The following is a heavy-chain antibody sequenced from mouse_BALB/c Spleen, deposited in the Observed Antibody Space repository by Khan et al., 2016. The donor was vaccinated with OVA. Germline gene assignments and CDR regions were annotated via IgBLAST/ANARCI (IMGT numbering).Heavy chain of an antibody. Sequence: EVQLQESGPSLVQPSQTLSLTCSVTGDSITTGYWNWIRKFPGNKLEYMGYIIYTGYTYYNPSFKSRISITRHTANNQYYLQLTSVTDEDTATYYCARSTYRYAFVYWGQETLVTVSA. D-gene: IGHD2-14*01. CDR1: GDSITTGY. CDR3: ARSTYRYAFVY. CDR2: IIYTGYT. V-gene: IGHV3-8*02. J-gene: IGHJ3*01.